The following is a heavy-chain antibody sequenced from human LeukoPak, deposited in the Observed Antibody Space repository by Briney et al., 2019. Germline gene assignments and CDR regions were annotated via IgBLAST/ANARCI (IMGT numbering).Heavy chain of an antibody. J-gene: IGHJ4*02. D-gene: IGHD5-12*01. CDR1: GYTFTSYG. CDR2: ISAYNGNT. CDR3: ARGLSGYDSVCFGY. Sequence: ASVKVSCKASGYTFTSYGISWVRQAPGQGLEWMGWISAYNGNTNYAQKLQGRVIMTTDTSTSTAYMELRSLRSDDTAVYYCARGLSGYDSVCFGYWGQGTLVTVSS. V-gene: IGHV1-18*01.